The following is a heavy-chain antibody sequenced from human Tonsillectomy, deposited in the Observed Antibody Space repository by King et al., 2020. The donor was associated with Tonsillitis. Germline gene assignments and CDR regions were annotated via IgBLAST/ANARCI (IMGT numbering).Heavy chain of an antibody. CDR2: IYHSGST. J-gene: IGHJ4*02. Sequence: QLQESGPGLVKPSETLSLTCAVSGYSISSGYYWGWIRQPPGKGLEWIGSIYHSGSTYYNPSLKSRVTISVDTSKNQFSLKLSSVTAADTAVYYCAREGGQWQYDYWGQGTPVTVSS. CDR3: AREGGQWQYDY. D-gene: IGHD6-19*01. V-gene: IGHV4-38-2*02. CDR1: GYSISSGYY.